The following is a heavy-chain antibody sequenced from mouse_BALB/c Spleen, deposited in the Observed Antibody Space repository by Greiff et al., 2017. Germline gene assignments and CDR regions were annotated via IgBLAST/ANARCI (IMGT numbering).Heavy chain of an antibody. CDR3: TGEYGNYPWFAY. CDR2: IYPGNSDT. V-gene: IGHV1-5*01. J-gene: IGHJ3*01. D-gene: IGHD2-10*02. Sequence: EVQLQESGTVLARPGASVKMSCKASGYSFTSYWMPWVKQRPGQGLEWIGAIYPGNSDTSYNQKFKGKAKLTAVTSASTAYMELSSLTNEDSAVYYCTGEYGNYPWFAYWGQGTLVTVSA. CDR1: GYSFTSYW.